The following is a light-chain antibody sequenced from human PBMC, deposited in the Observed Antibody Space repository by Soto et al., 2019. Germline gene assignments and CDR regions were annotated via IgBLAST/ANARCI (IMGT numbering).Light chain of an antibody. V-gene: IGLV2-8*01. CDR3: SSYAGSNVV. Sequence: QSVLTQPPSASGSPGQSVTISCTGTSSDVGGYNYVSWYQQHPGKAPQLMIYEVSKRPSGVPDRFSGSKSGNTASLTVSGLQAEDEADYYCSSYAGSNVVFGGGTKVTVL. CDR1: SSDVGGYNY. CDR2: EVS. J-gene: IGLJ2*01.